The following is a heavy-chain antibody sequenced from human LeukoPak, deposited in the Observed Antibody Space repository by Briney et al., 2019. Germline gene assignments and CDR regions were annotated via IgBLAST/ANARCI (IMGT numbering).Heavy chain of an antibody. Sequence: SETLSLTCTVSGGSISSGGYYWSWIRQHPGKGLEWIGYIYYSGSTYYNPSLKSRVTISVDTSKNQFSLKLSSVTAADTAVYYCARKSPYYDSTLIWGQGTMVTVSS. CDR1: GGSISSGGYY. V-gene: IGHV4-31*03. J-gene: IGHJ3*02. CDR2: IYYSGST. CDR3: ARKSPYYDSTLI. D-gene: IGHD3-22*01.